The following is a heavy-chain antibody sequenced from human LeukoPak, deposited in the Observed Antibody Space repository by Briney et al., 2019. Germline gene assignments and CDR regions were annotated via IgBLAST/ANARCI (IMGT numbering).Heavy chain of an antibody. CDR1: GFTFSSYS. J-gene: IGHJ5*02. D-gene: IGHD6-6*01. V-gene: IGHV3-21*01. CDR2: ISSSSYI. Sequence: GGSLRLSCAASGFTFSSYSMNWVRQAPGKGLERVSSISSSSYIYYADSVKGRFTISRDNAKNSLYLQMNSLRAEDTAVYYCARDYTRGIAARPLNWFDPWGQGTLVTVSS. CDR3: ARDYTRGIAARPLNWFDP.